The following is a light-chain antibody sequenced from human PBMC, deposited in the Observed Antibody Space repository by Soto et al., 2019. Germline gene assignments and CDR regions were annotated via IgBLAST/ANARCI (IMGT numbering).Light chain of an antibody. CDR3: LQYNSYLTWT. V-gene: IGKV1-5*03. J-gene: IGKJ1*01. Sequence: DIQMTQSPSTLSASVGDRVTITCGASQRISSWLAWYQQKAGKAPKLLIYKASSLESGVPSSFRGSGSGTEFTLPISSLKTPDFANYYCLQYNSYLTWTFGHGTKVDIK. CDR2: KAS. CDR1: QRISSW.